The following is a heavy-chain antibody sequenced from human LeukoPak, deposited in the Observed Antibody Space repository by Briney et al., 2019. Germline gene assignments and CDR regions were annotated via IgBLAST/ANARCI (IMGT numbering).Heavy chain of an antibody. Sequence: SETLSLTCTVSGGSISSYYWSWIRQPPGKGLGWIGNIYDSGSTNYNPSLKSRVTISVDTSKNQCSLKLSSVTAADTAVYYCARQSISGSSLSYFDYWGQGTLVNVSS. V-gene: IGHV4-59*01. CDR3: ARQSISGSSLSYFDY. CDR1: GGSISSYY. CDR2: IYDSGST. J-gene: IGHJ4*02. D-gene: IGHD3-22*01.